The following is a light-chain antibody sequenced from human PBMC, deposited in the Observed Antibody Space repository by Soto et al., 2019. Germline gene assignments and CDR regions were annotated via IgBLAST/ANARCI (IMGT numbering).Light chain of an antibody. J-gene: IGKJ1*01. CDR3: QQYGDSPLT. CDR1: QTVSSSY. CDR2: GAS. Sequence: DIVLTQSPGTLSLSPGERATLSCRASQTVSSSYLAWYQQKPGQAPRLLIYGASTRAAGIPDRFSGSGSGTDFTLTNSRLEPEDFAVYYCQQYGDSPLTFGQGTKVDIK. V-gene: IGKV3-20*01.